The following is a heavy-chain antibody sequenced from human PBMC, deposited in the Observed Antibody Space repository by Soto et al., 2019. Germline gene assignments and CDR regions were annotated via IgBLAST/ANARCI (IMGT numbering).Heavy chain of an antibody. D-gene: IGHD3-22*01. CDR1: GYTFTSYA. V-gene: IGHV1-3*01. CDR2: INAGNGNT. Sequence: GASVKVSCKASGYTFTSYAMHWVRQAPGQRLEWMGWINAGNGNTKYSQKFQGRVTITRGTSASTAYMELSSLRSEDTAVYYCARDCRFGYYYDSSGYCAGYDYWGQGTLVTVSS. J-gene: IGHJ4*02. CDR3: ARDCRFGYYYDSSGYCAGYDY.